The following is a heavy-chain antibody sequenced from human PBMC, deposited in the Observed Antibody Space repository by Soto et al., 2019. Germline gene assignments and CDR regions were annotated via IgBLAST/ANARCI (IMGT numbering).Heavy chain of an antibody. CDR2: IIPIFGTA. CDR1: GGTFSSYA. J-gene: IGHJ2*01. Sequence: QVQLVQSGAEVKKPGSSVKVSCKASGGTFSSYAISWVRQAPGQGLEWMGGIIPIFGTANYAQKFQGRVTITADESTSTAYMELSSLRSEDTAVYYCAREGEDIVVVTASRSGYFDLWGRGTLVTVSS. V-gene: IGHV1-69*01. CDR3: AREGEDIVVVTASRSGYFDL. D-gene: IGHD2-21*02.